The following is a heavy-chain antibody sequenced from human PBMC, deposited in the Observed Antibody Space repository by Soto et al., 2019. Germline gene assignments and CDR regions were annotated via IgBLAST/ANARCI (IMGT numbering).Heavy chain of an antibody. J-gene: IGHJ4*02. CDR2: IIPIFGTT. D-gene: IGHD4-17*01. Sequence: SVKVSCKAFGGTFSSYAINWIRQAPGQGLEWMGGIIPIFGTTTYAQRFQARVTITADESTSTAYMELSSLRSEDTAVYYCERGGAAVTTFYFDYWGQGTLVTVSS. CDR3: ERGGAAVTTFYFDY. CDR1: GGTFSSYA. V-gene: IGHV1-69*13.